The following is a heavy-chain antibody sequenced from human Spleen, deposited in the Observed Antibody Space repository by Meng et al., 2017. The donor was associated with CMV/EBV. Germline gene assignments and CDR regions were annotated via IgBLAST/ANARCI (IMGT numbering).Heavy chain of an antibody. J-gene: IGHJ5*02. D-gene: IGHD4-11*01. CDR3: ARVVTTSGWFDP. CDR2: INPNSGGT. Sequence: SCKTSGYTFTGYYMHWVRQATGQGLEWMGWINPNSGGTNYAQKFQGRVTMTRDTSISTAYMELSRLRSDDTAVYYCARVVTTSGWFDPWGQGTLVTVSS. CDR1: GYTFTGYY. V-gene: IGHV1-2*02.